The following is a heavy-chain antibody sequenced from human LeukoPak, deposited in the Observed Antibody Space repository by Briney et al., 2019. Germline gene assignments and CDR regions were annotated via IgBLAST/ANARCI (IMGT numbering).Heavy chain of an antibody. CDR3: ARDEVFSSGWLRDYYYGMDV. D-gene: IGHD6-19*01. V-gene: IGHV1-18*01. Sequence: ASVKVSCKASGYTFTSYGISWVRQAPGQGLEWMGWISAYNGNTNYAQKLQGRVTMTTDTSTSTAYMELRSLRSDDTAVYYCARDEVFSSGWLRDYYYGMDVWGQGTTVTVSS. CDR1: GYTFTSYG. CDR2: ISAYNGNT. J-gene: IGHJ6*02.